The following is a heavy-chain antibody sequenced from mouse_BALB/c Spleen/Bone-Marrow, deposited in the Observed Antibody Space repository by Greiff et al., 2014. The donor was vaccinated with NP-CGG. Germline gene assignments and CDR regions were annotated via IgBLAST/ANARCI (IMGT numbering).Heavy chain of an antibody. V-gene: IGHV1S81*02. CDR2: INPSNGRT. J-gene: IGHJ1*01. CDR3: ARYLHYYGSSYGYFDV. D-gene: IGHD1-1*01. CDR1: GYTFTSYW. Sequence: VKLMESGAELMKPGASVKLSCKASGYTFTSYWMHWVKQRPGQGLEWIGEINPSNGRTNYNEKFKSKATLTVDKSSGTAYMQLSSLTSEDSAVYYCARYLHYYGSSYGYFDVWGAGTTVTVSS.